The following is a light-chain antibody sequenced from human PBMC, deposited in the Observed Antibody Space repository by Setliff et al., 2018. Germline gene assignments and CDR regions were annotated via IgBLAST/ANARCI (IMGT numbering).Light chain of an antibody. J-gene: IGLJ2*01. CDR3: LSYTSETTHAL. CDR1: GGLVGGYNY. Sequence: QSVLTQPPSASGSPGQSVTISCTGTGGLVGGYNYVSWYQQHPNKAPKLMIYEVTKRPSGVSDRFSGSKSGNTASLTISGLQAEDEADYYCLSYTSETTHALFAGGTK. CDR2: EVT. V-gene: IGLV2-14*03.